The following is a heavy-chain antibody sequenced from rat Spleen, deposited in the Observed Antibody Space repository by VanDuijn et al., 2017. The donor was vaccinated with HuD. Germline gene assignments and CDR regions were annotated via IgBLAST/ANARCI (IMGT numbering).Heavy chain of an antibody. Sequence: EVQLVESGGGLVQPGRSLKLSCAASGFTFNNYWMYWIRQAPGKGLEWLSSINTDGGSTYYPDSVRGRFTISRDNAENTVYLQMNSLRSEDTATYYCTTPGAGFAYWGQGTLVTVSS. J-gene: IGHJ3*01. CDR1: GFTFNNYW. D-gene: IGHD1-11*01. CDR2: INTDGGST. V-gene: IGHV5-58*01. CDR3: TTPGAGFAY.